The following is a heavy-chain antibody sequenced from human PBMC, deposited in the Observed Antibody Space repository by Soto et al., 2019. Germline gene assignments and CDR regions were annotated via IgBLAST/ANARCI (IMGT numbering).Heavy chain of an antibody. V-gene: IGHV4-31*03. CDR2: IYSSGST. Sequence: LSETLSLTCTVSGAYISSGDYYWNWIRHHPGKGLEWIGNIYSSGSTYYNPSLKSRVTMSVDTSKNQFSLKLSSVTAADTAVYYCARSGNWNYGMDVWGQGTTVTVSS. CDR1: GAYISSGDYY. D-gene: IGHD1-20*01. CDR3: ARSGNWNYGMDV. J-gene: IGHJ6*02.